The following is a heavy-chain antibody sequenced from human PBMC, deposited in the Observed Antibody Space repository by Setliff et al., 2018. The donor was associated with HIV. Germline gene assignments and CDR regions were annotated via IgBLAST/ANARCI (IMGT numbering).Heavy chain of an antibody. Sequence: ASVKVSCKASGYTFTEYTLHWVRQAPGQSLEWMGWINPDTGNTKYSQKFQGRVTITRDTSADTVYMELSSLRSEDTAVYYCARDRCDSVKCYLYNWFDPWGQGTLVTV. V-gene: IGHV1-3*01. J-gene: IGHJ5*02. CDR2: INPDTGNT. D-gene: IGHD3-22*01. CDR1: GYTFTEYT. CDR3: ARDRCDSVKCYLYNWFDP.